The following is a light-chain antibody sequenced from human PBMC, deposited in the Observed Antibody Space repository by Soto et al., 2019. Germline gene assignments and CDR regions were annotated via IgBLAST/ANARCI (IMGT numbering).Light chain of an antibody. J-gene: IGLJ3*02. V-gene: IGLV6-57*01. CDR1: SGSIASNY. CDR3: QSYDSSNQGV. CDR2: EDN. Sequence: NFMLTQPHSVSESPGKTVTISCTRSSGSIASNYVQWYQPRPGSSPTTVIYEDNQRPSGVPDRFSGSIDSSSNSASLTTSGLKTEDEADYYCQSYDSSNQGVFGGGTKLTVL.